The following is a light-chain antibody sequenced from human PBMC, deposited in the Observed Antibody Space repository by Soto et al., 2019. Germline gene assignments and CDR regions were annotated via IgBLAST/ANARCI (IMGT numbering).Light chain of an antibody. CDR3: QQSGSSLWT. V-gene: IGKV3-20*01. Sequence: EIVLTQSPGTLSLSPGQRATLSCRASQSIGSDSLAWYQQKPGQAPRLLLYDTSTRATVIPDRFGGSGSGTDFTLTISRLEPEDFAVYSCQQSGSSLWTFGQGTKVEIK. J-gene: IGKJ1*01. CDR1: QSIGSDS. CDR2: DTS.